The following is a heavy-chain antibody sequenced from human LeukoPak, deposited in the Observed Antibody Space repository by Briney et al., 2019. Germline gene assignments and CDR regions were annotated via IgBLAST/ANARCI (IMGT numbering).Heavy chain of an antibody. CDR2: ISAYSGNT. D-gene: IGHD3-16*01. J-gene: IGHJ4*02. CDR3: ARGADTGSYGSLVYFDY. V-gene: IGHV1-18*01. CDR1: GYTFTSYG. Sequence: GASVKVSCKASGYTFTSYGISWVRQAPGQGLEWMGLISAYSGNTNFAQKLQGRLTMTTDTSTSTAYMELRSLRSDDTAVYFCARGADTGSYGSLVYFDYWGQGTLVTVSS.